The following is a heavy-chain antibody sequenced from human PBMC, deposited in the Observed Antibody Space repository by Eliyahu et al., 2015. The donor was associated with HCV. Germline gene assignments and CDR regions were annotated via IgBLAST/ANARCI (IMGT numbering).Heavy chain of an antibody. V-gene: IGHV2-5*02. CDR2: IYWDDDK. Sequence: QITLKESGPTLVKPTQTLTLTCTFSGFSLSTSGVGVGWIRQPPGKALEWLALIYWDDDKRYSPSLKSRLTITKDTSKNQVVLTMTNMDPVDTATYYCAHSGVLDDILTAIFDYWGQGTLVTVSS. CDR3: AHSGVLDDILTAIFDY. CDR1: GFSLSTSGVG. J-gene: IGHJ4*02. D-gene: IGHD3-9*01.